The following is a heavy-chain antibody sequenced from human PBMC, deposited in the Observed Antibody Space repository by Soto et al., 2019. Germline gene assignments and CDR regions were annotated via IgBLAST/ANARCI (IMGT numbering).Heavy chain of an antibody. D-gene: IGHD6-19*01. V-gene: IGHV3-30-3*01. CDR1: GFTFSSYA. CDR2: ISYDGSNK. Sequence: QVQLVESGGGVVQPGRSLRLSCAASGFTFSSYAMHWVREAPGKGLEWVAVISYDGSNKYYADSVKGRFTISRDNSKNTLYLQMNSLRAEDTAVYYCARDMAVAGTSGFDYWGQGTLVTVSS. J-gene: IGHJ4*02. CDR3: ARDMAVAGTSGFDY.